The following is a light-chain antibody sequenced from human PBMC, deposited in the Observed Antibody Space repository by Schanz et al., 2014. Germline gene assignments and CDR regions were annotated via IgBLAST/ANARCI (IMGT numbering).Light chain of an antibody. J-gene: IGKJ2*01. CDR2: LGS. CDR1: QSLLQSNGYNY. CDR3: EQDLPNPGYT. V-gene: IGKV2-28*01. Sequence: DIVMTQSPLSLPVTPGEPASISCRSSQSLLQSNGYNYVDWYLQKPGQSPQLLIYLGSSRASGVPDRFSGSGSGTYFTLKTSSVEAEDVAVYYCEQDLPNPGYTFGPGTKLEIK.